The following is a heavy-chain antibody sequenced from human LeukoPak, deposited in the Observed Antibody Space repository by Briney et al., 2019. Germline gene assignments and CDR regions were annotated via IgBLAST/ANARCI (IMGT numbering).Heavy chain of an antibody. D-gene: IGHD3-16*02. J-gene: IGHJ4*02. V-gene: IGHV3-9*01. CDR1: GFTFDDYA. Sequence: GGSLRLSCAASGFTFDDYAMHWVRQAPGKGLEWVSGISWNSGSIGYADSVKGRFTISRDNAKNSLYLQMNSLRAEDTALYYCAKTLTLGGVIVNVFDHGGQETRATVPA. CDR3: AKTLTLGGVIVNVFDH. CDR2: ISWNSGSI.